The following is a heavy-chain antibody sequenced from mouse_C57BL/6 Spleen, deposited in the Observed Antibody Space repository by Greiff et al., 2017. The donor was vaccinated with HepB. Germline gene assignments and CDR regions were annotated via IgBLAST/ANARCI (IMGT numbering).Heavy chain of an antibody. J-gene: IGHJ2*01. CDR3: ARKDYDDYFDY. V-gene: IGHV1-64*01. Sequence: QVQLQQSGAELVKPGASVKLSCKASGYTFTSYWMHWVKQRPGQGLEWIGMIHPNSGSTNYNEKFKSKATLTVDKSSSTAYMQLSSLTSEDSAVYYCARKDYDDYFDYWGQGTTLTVSS. D-gene: IGHD2-4*01. CDR2: IHPNSGST. CDR1: GYTFTSYW.